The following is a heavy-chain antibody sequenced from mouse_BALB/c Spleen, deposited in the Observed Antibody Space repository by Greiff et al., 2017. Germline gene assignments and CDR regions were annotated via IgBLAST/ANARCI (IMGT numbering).Heavy chain of an antibody. J-gene: IGHJ4*01. CDR2: ISSGGSYT. CDR3: ARHTTATMDY. Sequence: EVQRVESGGGLVKPGGSLKLSCAASGFTFSSYAMSWVRQTPEKRLEWVATISSGGSYTYYPDSVKGRFTISRDNAKNTLYLQMSSLRSEDTAMYYCARHTTATMDYWGQGTSVTVSS. D-gene: IGHD1-2*01. V-gene: IGHV5-9-3*01. CDR1: GFTFSSYA.